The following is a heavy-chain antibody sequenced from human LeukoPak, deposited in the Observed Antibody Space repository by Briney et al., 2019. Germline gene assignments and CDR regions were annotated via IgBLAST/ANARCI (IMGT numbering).Heavy chain of an antibody. CDR2: IYTSGST. CDR3: ARRGDV. V-gene: IGHV4-61*02. CDR1: GGSITSGNYY. Sequence: SETLSLTCTVSGGSITSGNYYWNWIRQPAGKGLEWIGRIYTSGSTNYNPSLKSRVTISLDTSKNQFSLKLSSVTAADTAVYYCARRGDVWAKGPRSPSPQ. J-gene: IGHJ6*04.